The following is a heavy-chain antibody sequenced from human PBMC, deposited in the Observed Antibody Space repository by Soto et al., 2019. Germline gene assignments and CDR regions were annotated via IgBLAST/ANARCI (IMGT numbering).Heavy chain of an antibody. Sequence: DVQLVESGGGLVKPGGSLRLSCAASGFRFSSYSMNWVRQAPGKGLEWVSSISSTSSYIYYADSVKGRFTISRDNAKNSLYLQMNRLRAEDSSVYYCARDQAAGSIRGMDVWGQGTTVTVSS. CDR2: ISSTSSYI. V-gene: IGHV3-21*01. CDR1: GFRFSSYS. D-gene: IGHD6-25*01. CDR3: ARDQAAGSIRGMDV. J-gene: IGHJ6*02.